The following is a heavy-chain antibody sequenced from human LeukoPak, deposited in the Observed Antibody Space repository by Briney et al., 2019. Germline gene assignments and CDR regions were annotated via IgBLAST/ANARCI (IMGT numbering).Heavy chain of an antibody. CDR1: GGSISSSSYY. CDR3: ARHRGYYDILTGYRYYFDY. J-gene: IGHJ4*02. V-gene: IGHV4-39*01. D-gene: IGHD3-9*01. CDR2: IYYSGST. Sequence: SETLSLTCTVSGGSISSSSYYWGWIRQPPGKGLEWIGSIYYSGSTYYNPSLKSRVTISVDTSKNQFSLKLSSVTAADTAVYYCARHRGYYDILTGYRYYFDYWGQGTLVTVSS.